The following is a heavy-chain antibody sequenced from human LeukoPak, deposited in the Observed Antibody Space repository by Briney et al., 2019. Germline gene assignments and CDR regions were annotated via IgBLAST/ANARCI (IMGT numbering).Heavy chain of an antibody. V-gene: IGHV3-23*01. Sequence: GGSLRLSCAASGFTFSSYAMSWVRQAPGKGLEWVSAISGSGGSTYYADSVKGRFTISRDNSKNTLYLQMNSLRAEDTAVYYCARDPIAVAGTSGYFQHWGQGTLVTVSS. CDR2: ISGSGGST. D-gene: IGHD6-19*01. CDR1: GFTFSSYA. CDR3: ARDPIAVAGTSGYFQH. J-gene: IGHJ1*01.